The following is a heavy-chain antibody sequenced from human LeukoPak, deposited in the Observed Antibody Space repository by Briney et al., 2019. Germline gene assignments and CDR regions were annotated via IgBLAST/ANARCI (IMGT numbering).Heavy chain of an antibody. CDR2: ISSSGSTI. V-gene: IGHV3-48*03. CDR1: GFTFSGYE. D-gene: IGHD7-27*01. J-gene: IGHJ4*02. CDR3: ARGNWAEDGYFDY. Sequence: AGGSLRLSCAASGFTFSGYEMNWVRQAPGKGLEWVSYISSSGSTIYYADSVKGRFTISRDNAKNSLYLQMNSLRAEDTAVYYCARGNWAEDGYFDYWGQGTLVTVS.